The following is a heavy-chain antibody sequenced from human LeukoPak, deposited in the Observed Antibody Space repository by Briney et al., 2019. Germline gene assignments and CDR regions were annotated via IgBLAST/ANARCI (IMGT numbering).Heavy chain of an antibody. CDR1: GGYFSGFY. Sequence: SETLSPTCAVYGGYFSGFYWTWVRQAPGKGLEWIGEISYSGTTRYNPSLKSRVTIAVDTSKKEISLNLSTVTAADTAVYYCAKGNVGHYHSVADVYYYYMDVWGKGTTVIVSS. V-gene: IGHV4-34*01. J-gene: IGHJ6*03. D-gene: IGHD2-21*01. CDR3: AKGNVGHYHSVADVYYYYMDV. CDR2: ISYSGTT.